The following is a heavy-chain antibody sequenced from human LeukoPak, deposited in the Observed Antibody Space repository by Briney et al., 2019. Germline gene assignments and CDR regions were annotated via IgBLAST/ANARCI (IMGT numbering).Heavy chain of an antibody. CDR2: IFYSAST. D-gene: IGHD6-19*01. Sequence: SETQSLTCTVSGGSIDSYYWTWIRQPPGKGLEWIAYIFYSASTNYNPSPKSRTTITVDTSKNQFSLKLRSVTAADMAVYYCARGRTSGGYPHFDSWGQGIQVTVSS. CDR3: ARGRTSGGYPHFDS. CDR1: GGSIDSYY. J-gene: IGHJ4*02. V-gene: IGHV4-59*01.